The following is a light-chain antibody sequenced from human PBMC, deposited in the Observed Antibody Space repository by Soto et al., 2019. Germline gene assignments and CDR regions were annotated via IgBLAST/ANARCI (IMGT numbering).Light chain of an antibody. V-gene: IGKV3-15*01. Sequence: EFVLTQSPGTLSLSPGERATLSCRASQSVSSNLAWYQQKPGQAPRLLIYGSATRATGIPARFSGSGSGTEFTLTISSLQSEDSAVYYCQQYHSWPAFGQGTKVDIK. CDR2: GSA. J-gene: IGKJ1*01. CDR1: QSVSSN. CDR3: QQYHSWPA.